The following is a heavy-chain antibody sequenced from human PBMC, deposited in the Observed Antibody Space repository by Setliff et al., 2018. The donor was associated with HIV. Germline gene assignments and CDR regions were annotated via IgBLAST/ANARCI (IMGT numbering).Heavy chain of an antibody. Sequence: SETLSLTCAVYGGSFSAYYWTWIRQPPGKGLEWIGEISHGGSTSYNPSLKSRVTISLDTSKNQFSLNLTSVTATDTALYYCARISDLGMTLNQPYLDNWGQGTLVTVSS. CDR1: GGSFSAYY. CDR2: ISHGGST. V-gene: IGHV4-34*01. CDR3: ARISDLGMTLNQPYLDN. J-gene: IGHJ4*02. D-gene: IGHD1-20*01.